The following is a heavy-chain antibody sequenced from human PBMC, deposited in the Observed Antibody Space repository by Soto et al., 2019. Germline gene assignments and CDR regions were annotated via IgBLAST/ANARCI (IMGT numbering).Heavy chain of an antibody. Sequence: RLXCAASGFTFSIYWIHWFRQVPGKGPVWVSRINPDGSSTSYADSVKGRFTISRDNAKNTLYLQMNSLGAEDTAVYYCAKDMATTNYWGLGTLVTVSS. J-gene: IGHJ4*02. V-gene: IGHV3-74*01. CDR3: AKDMATTNY. CDR2: INPDGSST. D-gene: IGHD1-1*01. CDR1: GFTFSIYW.